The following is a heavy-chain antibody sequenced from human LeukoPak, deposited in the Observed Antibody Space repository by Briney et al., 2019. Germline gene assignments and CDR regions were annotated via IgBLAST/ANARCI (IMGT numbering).Heavy chain of an antibody. CDR1: GFTFTNAW. CDR3: YIPYYDTSAYKGY. J-gene: IGHJ4*02. V-gene: IGHV3-23*01. Sequence: PGGSLRLSCAGSGFTFTNAWMTWVRQAPGKGLEWVSAISGSGGSTYYADSVKGRFTISRDNSKNTLYLQMNSLRAEDTAVYYCYIPYYDTSAYKGYWGQGTLVTVSS. D-gene: IGHD3-22*01. CDR2: ISGSGGST.